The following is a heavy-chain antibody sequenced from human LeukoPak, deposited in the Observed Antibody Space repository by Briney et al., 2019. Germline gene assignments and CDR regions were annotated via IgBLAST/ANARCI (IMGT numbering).Heavy chain of an antibody. CDR3: ARDRKYYYHMDV. D-gene: IGHD1-14*01. CDR1: GGSLSSGTYY. Sequence: SETLSLTCTVSGGSLSSGTYYWAWLRQPPGRGLEWVGTIYHSGSTYYNPSLKSRVTISVDTSKNQFSLNLTSLTAADTAVYYCARDRKYYYHMDVWGKGTTVTVSS. J-gene: IGHJ6*03. V-gene: IGHV4-39*07. CDR2: IYHSGST.